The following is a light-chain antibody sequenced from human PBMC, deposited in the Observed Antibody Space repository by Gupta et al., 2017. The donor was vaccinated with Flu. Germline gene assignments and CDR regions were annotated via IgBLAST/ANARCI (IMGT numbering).Light chain of an antibody. CDR1: SSNIGAGYD. J-gene: IGLJ1*01. CDR3: QSYDSSLSAHV. V-gene: IGLV1-40*01. Sequence: VTISCTGSSSNIGAGYDGHWYQQLQGTAPKLLIDGNSNRPSGVPDRVSGSKSGTSAYLAITGLQAEDEAEDYCQSYDSSLSAHVFGTGTKVTVL. CDR2: GNS.